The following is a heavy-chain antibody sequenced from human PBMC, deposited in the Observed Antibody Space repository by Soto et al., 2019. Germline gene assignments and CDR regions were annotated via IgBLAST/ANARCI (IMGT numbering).Heavy chain of an antibody. CDR3: ADPLDLDV. CDR1: GFTFSSSW. Sequence: EVQLVESGGGLVQPGGSLRLSCAASGFTFSSSWMSWVRQAPGKGLEWVATIKPDGSEKYYVDSVKGRFTISSNNSKNSLYLQMNSLRVEDTAVFYCADPLDLDVWGKGATVTVSS. V-gene: IGHV3-7*01. D-gene: IGHD3-16*02. CDR2: IKPDGSEK. J-gene: IGHJ6*04.